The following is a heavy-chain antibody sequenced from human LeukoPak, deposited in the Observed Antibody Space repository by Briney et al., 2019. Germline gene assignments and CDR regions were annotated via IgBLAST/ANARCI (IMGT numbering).Heavy chain of an antibody. D-gene: IGHD2-2*01. Sequence: ASVKVSCKTSGYTFTSYYIHWVRRAPGQGLEWVGIINPRGGSTTYGQKFQGRVTMTEDTSTDTAYMELSSLRSEDTAVYYCATLRYCSSTSCSLHDYWGQGTLVIVSS. CDR1: GYTFTSYY. CDR3: ATLRYCSSTSCSLHDY. V-gene: IGHV1-46*01. J-gene: IGHJ4*02. CDR2: INPRGGST.